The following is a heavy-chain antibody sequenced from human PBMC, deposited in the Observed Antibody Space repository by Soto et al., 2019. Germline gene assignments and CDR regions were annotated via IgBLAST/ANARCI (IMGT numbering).Heavy chain of an antibody. Sequence: LGESLKISCKGSGYSFTSYWISWVRQMPGKGLEWMGRIDPSDSYTNYSPSFQGHVTISADKSISTAYLQWSSLKASDTAMYYCASGEQLVLDYWGQGTLVTVSS. V-gene: IGHV5-10-1*01. CDR2: IDPSDSYT. CDR1: GYSFTSYW. D-gene: IGHD6-13*01. CDR3: ASGEQLVLDY. J-gene: IGHJ4*02.